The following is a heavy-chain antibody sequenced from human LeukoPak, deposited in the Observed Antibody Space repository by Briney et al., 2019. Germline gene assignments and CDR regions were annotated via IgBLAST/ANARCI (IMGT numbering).Heavy chain of an antibody. V-gene: IGHV3-33*01. D-gene: IGHD3-9*01. Sequence: GGSLRLYSAASGFTFSSYGMHWVRQAPGRGLEWVAIIWYDGSNRYYADSVKGRFTISRDNSKNTLYLQMNSLRAEDTAVYYCARNWGHHFVWLHDYWGQGTLVTVSS. CDR2: IWYDGSNR. CDR1: GFTFSSYG. CDR3: ARNWGHHFVWLHDY. J-gene: IGHJ4*02.